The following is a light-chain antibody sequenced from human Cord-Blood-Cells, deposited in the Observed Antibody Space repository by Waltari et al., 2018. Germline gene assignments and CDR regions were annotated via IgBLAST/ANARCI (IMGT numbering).Light chain of an antibody. CDR1: RTDGGGYNY. J-gene: IGLJ1*01. Sequence: QSALTQPASVSGPPGQSIPISCTGTRTDGGGYNYVSWYQQHPGKAPKLMIYDVSNRPSGVSNRFSGSKSGNTASLTISGLQAEDEADYYCSSYTSSSTYVFGTGTKVTVL. CDR2: DVS. V-gene: IGLV2-14*01. CDR3: SSYTSSSTYV.